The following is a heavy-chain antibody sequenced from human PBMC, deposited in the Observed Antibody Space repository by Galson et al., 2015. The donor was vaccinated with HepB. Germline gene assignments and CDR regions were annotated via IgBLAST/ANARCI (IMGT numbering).Heavy chain of an antibody. J-gene: IGHJ3*02. CDR2: IIPILGIA. CDR1: GGTFSSYT. Sequence: SVKVSCKASGGTFSSYTISWVRQAPGQGLEWMGRIIPILGIANYAQKFQGGVTITADKSTSTAYMELSSLRSEDTAVYYCARGTVAGMGDAFDIWGQGTMVTVSS. CDR3: ARGTVAGMGDAFDI. V-gene: IGHV1-69*02. D-gene: IGHD6-19*01.